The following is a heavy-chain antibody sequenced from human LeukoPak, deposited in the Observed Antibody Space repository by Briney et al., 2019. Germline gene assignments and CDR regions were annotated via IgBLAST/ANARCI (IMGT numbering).Heavy chain of an antibody. Sequence: SGGSLRLSCAASGFTFSSDSMNWVRQAPGKGLEWVSSISSSSSYIYYADSVKGRFIISRDNAKNSLYLQMNSLRVEDTAVYYCASRSSGYSQYYFDYWGQGILVTVSS. J-gene: IGHJ4*02. CDR3: ASRSSGYSQYYFDY. V-gene: IGHV3-21*06. CDR1: GFTFSSDS. D-gene: IGHD3-22*01. CDR2: ISSSSSYI.